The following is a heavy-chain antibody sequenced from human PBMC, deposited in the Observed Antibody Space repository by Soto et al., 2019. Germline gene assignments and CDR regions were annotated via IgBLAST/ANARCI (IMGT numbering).Heavy chain of an antibody. D-gene: IGHD3-22*01. CDR2: IWNDGSNE. CDR1: GFNFSSYG. V-gene: IGHV3-33*01. CDR3: ARDQTDSGGYSDS. Sequence: GGSLRLSCEASGFNFSSYGIHWVRQAPGKGLEWVAIIWNDGSNEYYADSVKGRFTISRDNSKNTVYLQVGKLRAEDTAVYFCARDQTDSGGYSDSWGQGTLVTVSS. J-gene: IGHJ4*02.